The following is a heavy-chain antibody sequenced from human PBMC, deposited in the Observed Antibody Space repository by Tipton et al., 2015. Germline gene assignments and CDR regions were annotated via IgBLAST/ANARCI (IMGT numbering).Heavy chain of an antibody. CDR2: IYYSGST. CDR1: GGSISSSSYY. V-gene: IGHV4-39*01. CDR3: ARSPFKSGYFDY. J-gene: IGHJ4*02. D-gene: IGHD2/OR15-2a*01. Sequence: LRLSCTVSGGSISSSSYYWGWIRQPPGKGLEWIGSIYYSGSTYYNPSLKSRVTISVDTSKNQFSLKLSSVTAADTAVYYCARSPFKSGYFDYWGQGTLVTVSS.